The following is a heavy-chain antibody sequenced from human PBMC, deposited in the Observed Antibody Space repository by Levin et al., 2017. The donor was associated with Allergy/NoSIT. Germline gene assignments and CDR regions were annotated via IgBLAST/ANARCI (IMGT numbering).Heavy chain of an antibody. V-gene: IGHV4-34*01. CDR1: GGSFSGYY. Sequence: KSSETLSLTCAVYGGSFSGYYWSWIRQPPGKGLEWIGEINHSGSTNYNPSLKSRVTISKDTSTNQFSLSLTFVTAADTAVYYCARAPDRGRGYWQIDSWGQGTLVTVSS. D-gene: IGHD3-22*01. CDR2: INHSGST. J-gene: IGHJ4*02. CDR3: ARAPDRGRGYWQIDS.